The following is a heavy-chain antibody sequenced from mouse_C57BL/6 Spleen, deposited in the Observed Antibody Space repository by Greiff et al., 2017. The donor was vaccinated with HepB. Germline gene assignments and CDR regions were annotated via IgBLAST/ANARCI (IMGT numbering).Heavy chain of an antibody. CDR1: GFTFSSYA. CDR2: ISDGGSYT. J-gene: IGHJ3*01. V-gene: IGHV5-4*01. CDR3: ANYDSAWFAY. Sequence: EVQRVESGGGLVKPGGSLKLSCAASGFTFSSYAMSWVRQTPEKRLEWVATISDGGSYTYYPDNVKGRFIISRDNAKNNLYLQMSHLKSEDTAMYYCANYDSAWFAYWGQGTLVTVSA. D-gene: IGHD2-4*01.